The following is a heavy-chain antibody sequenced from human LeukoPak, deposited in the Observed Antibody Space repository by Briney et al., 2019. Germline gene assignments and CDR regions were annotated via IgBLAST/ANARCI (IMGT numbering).Heavy chain of an antibody. CDR3: ARGHRGLRGYDSSGYYYA. J-gene: IGHJ5*02. CDR2: ISSGSSAI. CDR1: GFTFTTYS. V-gene: IGHV3-21*01. Sequence: GGSLRLSCEASGFTFTTYSMTWVRQAPGKGLEWVSIISSGSSAIFSADALKGRFTISRDDAKNSLYLQMNSLRAEDTAVYYCARGHRGLRGYDSSGYYYAWGQGTLVTVSS. D-gene: IGHD3-22*01.